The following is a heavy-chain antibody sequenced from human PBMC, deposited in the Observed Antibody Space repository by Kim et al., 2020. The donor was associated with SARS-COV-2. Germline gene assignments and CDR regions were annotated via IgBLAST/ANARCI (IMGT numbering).Heavy chain of an antibody. Sequence: GGSLRLSCAASGFTFSDYYMSWIRQAPGKGLEWVSYISSSDNTIYYADSVKGRFTISRDNAKNSLYLQMNSLRAEDTAVYYCARGGGGYCSGGSCYGGDYLDCWGQGTLVTVSS. J-gene: IGHJ4*02. CDR1: GFTFSDYY. CDR2: ISSSDNTI. CDR3: ARGGGGYCSGGSCYGGDYLDC. V-gene: IGHV3-11*01. D-gene: IGHD2-15*01.